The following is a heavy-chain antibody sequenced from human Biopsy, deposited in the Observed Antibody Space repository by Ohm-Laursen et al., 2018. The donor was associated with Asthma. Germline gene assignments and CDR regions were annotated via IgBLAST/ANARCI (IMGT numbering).Heavy chain of an antibody. CDR1: GFSFSNFA. CDR2: ISKDASTQ. Sequence: SLRLSCTAPGFSFSNFAIHWVRQAPGKGLEWMGVISKDASTQDYADSVKGRFTMARDNSKNTLDLQMNSLREEDTAVYYCVRDGTDDAFDIWGQGTVASVSS. CDR3: VRDGTDDAFDI. D-gene: IGHD1-1*01. J-gene: IGHJ3*02. V-gene: IGHV3-30*06.